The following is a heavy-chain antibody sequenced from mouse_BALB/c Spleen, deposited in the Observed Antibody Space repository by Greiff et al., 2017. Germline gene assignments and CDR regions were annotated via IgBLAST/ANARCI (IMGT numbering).Heavy chain of an antibody. CDR2: ISSGSSTI. CDR3: ARSGGYDYAMDY. J-gene: IGHJ4*01. CDR1: GFTFSSFG. Sequence: EVKLMESGGGLVQPGGSLKLSCAASGFTFSSFGMHWVRQAPEKGLEWVAYISSGSSTIYYADTVKGRFTISRDNPKNTLFLQMTSLRSEDTAMYYCARSGGYDYAMDYWGQGTSVTVSS. V-gene: IGHV5-17*02. D-gene: IGHD3-1*01.